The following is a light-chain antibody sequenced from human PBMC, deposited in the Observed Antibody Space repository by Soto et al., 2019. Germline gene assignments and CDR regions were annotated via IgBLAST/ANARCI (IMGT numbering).Light chain of an antibody. CDR1: SSDVGANNY. Sequence: QSALTQPASVSGSPGQSITISYTGTSSDVGANNYVSWYQQHPGKAPKLMIYDVINRPSGVSNRFSGSKSGNTASLTISGLQAEDEADYYCSSFTTSSTLVFGGGTKLTVL. CDR3: SSFTTSSTLV. V-gene: IGLV2-14*01. CDR2: DVI. J-gene: IGLJ2*01.